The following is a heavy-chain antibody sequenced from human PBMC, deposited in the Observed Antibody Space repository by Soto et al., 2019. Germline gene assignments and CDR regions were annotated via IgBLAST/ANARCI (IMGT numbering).Heavy chain of an antibody. CDR1: GGTIRSPDW. CDR3: ARGRGRYSSGWSWFDP. J-gene: IGHJ5*02. V-gene: IGHV4-4*02. Sequence: PSETLFLTCGVSGGTIRSPDWWTWVRQPPGKGLEWIGEIFQSGSTNYTPSLESRVTISVDKSKNQSSLTLTSVTAADTAVYFCARGRGRYSSGWSWFDPWGQGILVTVSS. D-gene: IGHD6-19*01. CDR2: IFQSGST.